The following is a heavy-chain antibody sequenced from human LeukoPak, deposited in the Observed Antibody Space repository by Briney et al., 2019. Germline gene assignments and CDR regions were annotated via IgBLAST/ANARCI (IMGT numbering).Heavy chain of an antibody. J-gene: IGHJ5*02. V-gene: IGHV4-59*01. Sequence: SETLSLTCTVSGGSISNYYWSWIRQPPGKGLEWIGYIYYSGSTNYNPSLKSRVTISVDTSKNQFSLKLSSVTAADTAVYYCALQTTPLRFDPWGQGTLVTVSS. CDR3: ALQTTPLRFDP. D-gene: IGHD1-14*01. CDR1: GGSISNYY. CDR2: IYYSGST.